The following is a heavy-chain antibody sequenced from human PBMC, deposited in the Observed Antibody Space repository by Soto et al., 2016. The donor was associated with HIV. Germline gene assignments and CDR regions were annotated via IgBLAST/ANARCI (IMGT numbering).Heavy chain of an antibody. V-gene: IGHV3-23*01. D-gene: IGHD3-22*01. J-gene: IGHJ2*01. CDR3: AKKGWMIAKDRNWYFDL. CDR1: GFSFSNYA. Sequence: EVQLLESGGALVQPGGSLRPSCAASGFSFSNYAMSWVRQAPGKGLQWVSGISGSGSSTYYADSVKGRFTISRDNSKNTLYLQMKSLRAEDTAVYYCAKKGWMIAKDRNWYFDLWGRGTLVTVSS. CDR2: ISGSGSST.